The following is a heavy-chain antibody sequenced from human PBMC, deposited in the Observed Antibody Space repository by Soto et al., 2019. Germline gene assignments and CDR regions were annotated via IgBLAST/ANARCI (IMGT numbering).Heavy chain of an antibody. CDR1: GYTFTTYG. D-gene: IGHD4-17*01. CDR2: ISGHNGNT. V-gene: IGHV1-18*01. J-gene: IGHJ3*02. Sequence: QVQLVQSGAEVKKPGASVKVSCKASGYTFTTYGITWVRQAPGQGLEWMGWISGHNGNTKYAQKVQGRVTMTTDTSTTTAYMEVRSLISDDTAVYYCASGAYGEVAFDIGGQGTMVTVSS. CDR3: ASGAYGEVAFDI.